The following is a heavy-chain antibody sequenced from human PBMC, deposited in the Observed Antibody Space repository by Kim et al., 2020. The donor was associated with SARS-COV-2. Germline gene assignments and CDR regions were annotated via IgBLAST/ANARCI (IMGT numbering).Heavy chain of an antibody. D-gene: IGHD5-12*01. V-gene: IGHV3-21*01. CDR1: GFTFSSYS. Sequence: GGSLRLSCAASGFTFSSYSMNWVRQAPGKGLEWVSSISSSSSYIYYADSVKGRFTISRDNAKNSLYLQMNSLRAEDTAVYYCARVGWDGYKGPFDYWGQGTLVTVSS. CDR3: ARVGWDGYKGPFDY. CDR2: ISSSSSYI. J-gene: IGHJ4*02.